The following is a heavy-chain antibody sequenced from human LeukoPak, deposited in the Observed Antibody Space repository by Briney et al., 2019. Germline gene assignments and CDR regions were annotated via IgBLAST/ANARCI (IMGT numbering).Heavy chain of an antibody. V-gene: IGHV3-23*01. CDR3: AKDQQSISYSP. J-gene: IGHJ5*02. D-gene: IGHD4-11*01. CDR1: GFTFSSYA. Sequence: GGSLRLSCAASGFTFSSYAMSWVRQAPGKGLEWISTISGSGGSTYYVDSVKGRFTISRDNSKNTLYLQMNSLRAEDTAIYYCAKDQQSISYSPWGQGTLVTVSS. CDR2: ISGSGGST.